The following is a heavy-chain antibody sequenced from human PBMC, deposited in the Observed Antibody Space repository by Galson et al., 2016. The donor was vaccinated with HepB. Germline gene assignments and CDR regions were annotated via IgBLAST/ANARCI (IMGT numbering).Heavy chain of an antibody. Sequence: SLRLSCAASGFTFDDYGMSWVRQAPGKGLEWVSGINWNGGSTDYVDSVKGRFTISRDIGKNSLYLQMNSLRAEDTALYHCARGGTIWRAYGMDVWGLGTMVTVSS. D-gene: IGHD3-3*01. CDR1: GFTFDDYG. CDR3: ARGGTIWRAYGMDV. J-gene: IGHJ6*02. V-gene: IGHV3-20*01. CDR2: INWNGGST.